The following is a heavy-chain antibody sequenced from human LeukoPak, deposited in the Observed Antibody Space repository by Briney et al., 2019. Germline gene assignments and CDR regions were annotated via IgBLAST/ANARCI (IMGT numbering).Heavy chain of an antibody. D-gene: IGHD3-22*01. J-gene: IGHJ4*02. CDR1: GGTFSSYA. Sequence: SVKVSCKASGGTFSSYAISWVRQAPGQGLEWMGRIIPIFGTANYAQKFQGRVTFTADKSTSTAYMELSSLRSEDTAVYYCAREMTGYYYDSSGPRIDYWGQGTLVTVSS. V-gene: IGHV1-69*06. CDR2: IIPIFGTA. CDR3: AREMTGYYYDSSGPRIDY.